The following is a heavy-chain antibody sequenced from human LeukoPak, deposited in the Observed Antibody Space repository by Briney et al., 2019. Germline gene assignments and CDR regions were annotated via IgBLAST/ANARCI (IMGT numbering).Heavy chain of an antibody. J-gene: IGHJ4*02. CDR1: GDSISSYY. CDR3: ARDNGYSYGYIGSDY. V-gene: IGHV4-59*12. CDR2: IYYSGST. Sequence: PSETLSLTCTVSGDSISSYYWSWIRQPPGKGLEWIGYIYYSGSTNYKPSLKSRVTISVDTSKNQFSLKLSSVTAADTAVYYCARDNGYSYGYIGSDYWGQGTLVTVSS. D-gene: IGHD5-18*01.